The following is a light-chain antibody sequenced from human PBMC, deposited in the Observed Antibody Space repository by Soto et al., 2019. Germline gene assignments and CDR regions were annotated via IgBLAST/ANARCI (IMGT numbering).Light chain of an antibody. V-gene: IGLV1-47*01. CDR2: RNN. Sequence: QSVLTQPPSASGTPGQRVTISCSGGSSNMGSNYVYWYQQLPGTAPKLLIYRNNHRPSGVPDRFSGSKSGTSASLAISGLRSEDEADYYCAAWDDGLSGWVFGGGTKLTVL. CDR3: AAWDDGLSGWV. J-gene: IGLJ3*02. CDR1: SSNMGSNY.